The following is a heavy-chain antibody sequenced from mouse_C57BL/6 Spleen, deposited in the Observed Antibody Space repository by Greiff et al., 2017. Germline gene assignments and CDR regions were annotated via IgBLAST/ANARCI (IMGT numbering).Heavy chain of an antibody. CDR3: ARGNYPDY. J-gene: IGHJ2*01. D-gene: IGHD2-1*01. CDR2: IGPSDSYT. V-gene: IGHV1-69*01. Sequence: QVQLQQPGAELVMPGASVKLSCKASGYTFTSYWMHWVKQRPGQGLEWIGEIGPSDSYTNYNQKFKGTSTLTVDKSTSTAYMQLISLTTEDSAVYYCARGNYPDYWGQGATLTVSS. CDR1: GYTFTSYW.